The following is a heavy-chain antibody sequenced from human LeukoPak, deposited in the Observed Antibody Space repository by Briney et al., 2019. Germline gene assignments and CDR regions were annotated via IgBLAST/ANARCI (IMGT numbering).Heavy chain of an antibody. CDR3: ARQGNYYALDY. D-gene: IGHD1-26*01. V-gene: IGHV3-7*01. Sequence: PGGSLRLSCAASGFTFSSDAMSWVRQAPGKGLEWVANIKQDGSEKYYVDSVKGRFTISRDNAKNSLYLQMNSLRAEDTAVYYCARQGNYYALDYWGQGTLVTVSS. CDR2: IKQDGSEK. J-gene: IGHJ4*02. CDR1: GFTFSSDA.